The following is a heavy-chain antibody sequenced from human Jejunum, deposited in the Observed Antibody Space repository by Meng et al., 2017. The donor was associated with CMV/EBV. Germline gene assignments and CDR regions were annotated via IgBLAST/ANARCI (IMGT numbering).Heavy chain of an antibody. CDR2: IYESGSP. V-gene: IGHV4-30-4*01. D-gene: IGHD1-14*01. J-gene: IGHJ4*02. Sequence: CGVSGDSISSGDSYWSWIRQPPVKGLEWIGYIYESGSPSYNPSLESRVTISVDTSKNQFSLKVMSVTAADTAVYYCAREGTNSYYFDYWGQGTLVTVSS. CDR3: AREGTNSYYFDY. CDR1: GDSISSGDSY.